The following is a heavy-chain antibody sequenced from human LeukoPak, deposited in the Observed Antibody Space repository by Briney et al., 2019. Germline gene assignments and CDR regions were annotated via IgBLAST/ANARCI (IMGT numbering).Heavy chain of an antibody. J-gene: IGHJ6*02. Sequence: GGSLRLSCAASGFTFSSYAMSWVRQAPGKGLEWVSSISSSSSYIYYADSVKGRFTISRDNAKNSLYLQMNSLRAEDTAVYYCARDSVIVVVPAADYYYYYGMDVWGQGTTVTVSS. V-gene: IGHV3-21*01. CDR3: ARDSVIVVVPAADYYYYYGMDV. CDR2: ISSSSSYI. D-gene: IGHD2-2*01. CDR1: GFTFSSYA.